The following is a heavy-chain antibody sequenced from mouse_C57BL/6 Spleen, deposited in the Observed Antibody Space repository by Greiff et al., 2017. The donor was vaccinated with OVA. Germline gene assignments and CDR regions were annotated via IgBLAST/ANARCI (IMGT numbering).Heavy chain of an antibody. CDR1: GYTFTDYE. V-gene: IGHV1-15*01. CDR2: IDPETGGT. CDR3: TRLGLRRGVDY. Sequence: QVQLKESGAELVRPGASVTLSCKASGYTFTDYEMHWVKQTPVHGLEWIGAIDPETGGTAYNQKFKGKAILTADKSSSTAYMELRSLTSEDSAVYYCTRLGLRRGVDYWGQGTTLTVSS. J-gene: IGHJ2*01. D-gene: IGHD2-4*01.